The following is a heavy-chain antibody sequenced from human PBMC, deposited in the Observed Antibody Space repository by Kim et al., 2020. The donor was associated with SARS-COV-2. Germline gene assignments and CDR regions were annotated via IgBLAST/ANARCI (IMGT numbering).Heavy chain of an antibody. CDR3: AAVAGSGWYGGYYYYGMDV. D-gene: IGHD6-19*01. J-gene: IGHJ6*02. V-gene: IGHV4-34*01. CDR1: GGSFSGYY. CDR2: INHSGST. Sequence: SETLSLTCAVYGGSFSGYYWSWIRQPPGKGLEWIGEINHSGSTNYNPSLKSRVTISVDTSKNQFSLKLSSVTAADTAVYYCAAVAGSGWYGGYYYYGMDVWGQGTTVTVSS.